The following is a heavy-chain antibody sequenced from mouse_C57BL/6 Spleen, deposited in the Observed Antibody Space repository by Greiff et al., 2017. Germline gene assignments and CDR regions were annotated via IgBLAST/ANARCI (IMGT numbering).Heavy chain of an antibody. Sequence: DVKLVESGGDLVKPGGSLKLSCAASGFTFSSYGMSWVRQTPDKRLEWVATISSGGSYTYYPDSVKGRFTISRDNAKNTLYLQMSSLKSEDTAMYYCARYGNTYAMDYWGQGTSVTVSS. CDR2: ISSGGSYT. D-gene: IGHD2-10*02. CDR1: GFTFSSYG. CDR3: ARYGNTYAMDY. V-gene: IGHV5-6*02. J-gene: IGHJ4*01.